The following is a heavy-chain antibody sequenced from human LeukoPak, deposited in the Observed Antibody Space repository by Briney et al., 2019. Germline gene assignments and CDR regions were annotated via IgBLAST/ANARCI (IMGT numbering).Heavy chain of an antibody. CDR3: ARGGERANFYGLGSSPNWFDP. CDR2: MNPNSGNT. D-gene: IGHD3-10*01. V-gene: IGHV1-8*02. CDR1: GYTFISYD. Sequence: ASVKVSCKASGYTFISYDINWVRQAAGQGLEWMGWMNPNSGNTGYAQKFQGRVTMTRNTSISTAYMELSGLRSDGTAVYYCARGGERANFYGLGSSPNWFDPWGQGTLVTVSS. J-gene: IGHJ5*02.